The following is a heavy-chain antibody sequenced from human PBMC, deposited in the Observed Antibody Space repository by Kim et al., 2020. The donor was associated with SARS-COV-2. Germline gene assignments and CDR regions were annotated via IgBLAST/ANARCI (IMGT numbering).Heavy chain of an antibody. D-gene: IGHD2-8*01. Sequence: GGSLRLSCAASGFTFSNYGMHWVRQAPGKGLEWVTVMSYDESNKYYADSVKGRFTISRDKSKNTMFLQMNSLRAEDTAVYYCVKDPGKARAGVGMDVWGQGTTGTVSS. J-gene: IGHJ6*02. CDR1: GFTFSNYG. CDR3: VKDPGKARAGVGMDV. V-gene: IGHV3-30*18. CDR2: MSYDESNK.